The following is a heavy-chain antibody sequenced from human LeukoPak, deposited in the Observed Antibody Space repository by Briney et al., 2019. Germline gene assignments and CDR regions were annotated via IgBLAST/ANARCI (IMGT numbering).Heavy chain of an antibody. D-gene: IGHD3-22*01. CDR3: ASSDSRNYYDSSGYTFDY. CDR2: MNPNSGNT. CDR1: GYTFTSYD. V-gene: IGHV1-18*01. J-gene: IGHJ4*02. Sequence: ASVKVSCKASGYTFTSYDINWVRQATGQGLEWMGWMNPNSGNTNYAQKLQGRVTMTTDTSTSTAYMALRSLRSDDTAVYYCASSDSRNYYDSSGYTFDYWGQGTLVTVSS.